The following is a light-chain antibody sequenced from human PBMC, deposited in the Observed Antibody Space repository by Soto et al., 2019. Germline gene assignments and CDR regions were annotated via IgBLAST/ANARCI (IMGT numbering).Light chain of an antibody. V-gene: IGLV1-40*01. CDR2: GNS. CDR1: NSKLGAGYD. Sequence: SVLTQPPSVSGGPRQRGPLSRPGGNSKLGAGYDVHWYHQLPGTAPKLLIYGNSNRPSGVPDRFSGSKSGTSASLAITGLQAEDEADYYCQSYDSSLSGYVFGTGTKVTVL. CDR3: QSYDSSLSGYV. J-gene: IGLJ1*01.